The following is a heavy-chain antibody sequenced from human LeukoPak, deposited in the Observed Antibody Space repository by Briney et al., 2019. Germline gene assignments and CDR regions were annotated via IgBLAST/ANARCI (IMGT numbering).Heavy chain of an antibody. CDR2: ISTGGGSI. CDR1: GFTFSTYE. V-gene: IGHV3-48*03. Sequence: AGGSLRLSCAASGFTFSTYEMNWVRQAPGEGLEWVSYISTGGGSIFYADSVRGRFTISRDNAKNSLFLQMDSLRAEDTAVYYCVRDHLWGLDVWGQGITVTVSS. CDR3: VRDHLWGLDV. D-gene: IGHD2-21*01. J-gene: IGHJ6*02.